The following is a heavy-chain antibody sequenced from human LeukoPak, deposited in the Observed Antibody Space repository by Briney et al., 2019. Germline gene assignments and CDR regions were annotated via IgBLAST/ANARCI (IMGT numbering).Heavy chain of an antibody. D-gene: IGHD4-17*01. J-gene: IGHJ3*02. CDR1: GFTFSSYA. Sequence: PGGSLRLSCAASGFTFSSYAMHWVRQAPGKGLEWVALIWYDGSKSHHADSVKGRFTISRDNSKNTLYLQMNSLRAEDTAVYYCASMTTVTLDDAFDIWGQGTMVTVSS. V-gene: IGHV3-33*08. CDR3: ASMTTVTLDDAFDI. CDR2: IWYDGSKS.